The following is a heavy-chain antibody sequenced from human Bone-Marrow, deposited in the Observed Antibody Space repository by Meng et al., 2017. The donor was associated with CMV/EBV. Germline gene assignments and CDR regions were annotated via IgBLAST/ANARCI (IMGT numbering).Heavy chain of an antibody. CDR1: GFTLSSYS. CDR2: ISSSSSSI. J-gene: IGHJ5*02. D-gene: IGHD2-21*01. CDR3: AVLAYCGGDCYS. Sequence: GGSLRLSCAASGFTLSSYSMNWVRQAPGKGLEWVSYISSSSSSIYYADSVKGRFTISRDNAKNSLYLQMNSLRAEDTAVYYCAVLAYCGGDCYSWGQGPLVTVYS. V-gene: IGHV3-48*04.